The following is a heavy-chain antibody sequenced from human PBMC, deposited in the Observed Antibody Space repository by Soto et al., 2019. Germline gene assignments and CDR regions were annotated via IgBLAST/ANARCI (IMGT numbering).Heavy chain of an antibody. CDR2: ISAHNGDT. D-gene: IGHD3-22*01. J-gene: IGHJ4*02. CDR1: GYSFSTYG. Sequence: ASVKVSCKASGYSFSTYGFSWVRQAPGQGLECVGWISAHNGDTHYSQKFQGRVTLTTDTSTNTGYMELRSLTSDDPAVYFCATEPIYYNDGSGYYPLGHWGQGTLVTVS. V-gene: IGHV1-18*04. CDR3: ATEPIYYNDGSGYYPLGH.